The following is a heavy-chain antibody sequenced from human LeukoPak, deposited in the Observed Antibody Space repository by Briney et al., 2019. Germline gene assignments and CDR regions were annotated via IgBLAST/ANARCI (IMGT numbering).Heavy chain of an antibody. CDR1: GFTFSTYG. D-gene: IGHD3-3*01. Sequence: GGSLRLSCAASGFTFSTYGMSWVRQAPGKGLEWVSAISGSGGSAYYADSVKGRFTISRDNSKSSQYLQMNSLRDEDTAVYYCAKVMDFWSLYYGGDSDYWGQGTLVTVSS. CDR3: AKVMDFWSLYYGGDSDY. CDR2: ISGSGGSA. J-gene: IGHJ4*02. V-gene: IGHV3-23*01.